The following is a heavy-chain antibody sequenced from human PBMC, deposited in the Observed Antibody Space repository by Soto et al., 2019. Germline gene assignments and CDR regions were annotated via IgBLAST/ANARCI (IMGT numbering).Heavy chain of an antibody. V-gene: IGHV4-59*01. J-gene: IGHJ5*02. CDR2: IYYSGST. Sequence: SETLSLTCTVSGGSISSYYWSWIRQPPGKGLEWIGYIYYSGSTNYNPSLKSRVTISVDTSKSQFSLKLSSVTAADTAVYYCAREVLGDYYDSSGYYVSGWFDPWGQGTLVTVSS. D-gene: IGHD3-22*01. CDR3: AREVLGDYYDSSGYYVSGWFDP. CDR1: GGSISSYY.